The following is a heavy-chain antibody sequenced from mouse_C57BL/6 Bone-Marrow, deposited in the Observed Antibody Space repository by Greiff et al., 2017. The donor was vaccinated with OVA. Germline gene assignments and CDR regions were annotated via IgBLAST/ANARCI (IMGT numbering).Heavy chain of an antibody. CDR2: ISSGGSYT. CDR3: ARHFGWLEAWFAY. D-gene: IGHD2-2*01. Sequence: EVKLMESGGDLVKPGGSLKLSCAASGFTFSSYGMSWVRQTPDKRLEWVATISSGGSYTYYPDRVKGRFTISKDNAKNTLYLQMSSLKSEDTAMYYGARHFGWLEAWFAYWGQGTLVTVSA. V-gene: IGHV5-6*01. CDR1: GFTFSSYG. J-gene: IGHJ3*01.